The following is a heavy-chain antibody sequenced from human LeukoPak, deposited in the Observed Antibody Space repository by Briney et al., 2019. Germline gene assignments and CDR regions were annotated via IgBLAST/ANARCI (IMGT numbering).Heavy chain of an antibody. CDR1: GFTFSNSA. CDR2: INGDGGRA. J-gene: IGHJ6*02. Sequence: GGSLRLSCAASGFTFSNSAMTWVRQAPGKGLDWVSAINGDGGRAYHADSVKGRFTISRDNSKNTLYLQMNSLRVEDTAVYYCAKDIKGTNYYYYGMGAWGQGTTVTVSS. D-gene: IGHD1-14*01. V-gene: IGHV3-23*01. CDR3: AKDIKGTNYYYYGMGA.